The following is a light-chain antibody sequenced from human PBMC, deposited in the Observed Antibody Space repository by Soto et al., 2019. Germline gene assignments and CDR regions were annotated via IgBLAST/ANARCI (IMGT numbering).Light chain of an antibody. J-gene: IGKJ4*01. CDR3: QKRSNWLSLT. Sequence: EIVMTQSPATLSVSPGERATLSCRASQSVSSNLAWYQQKPGQAPRLLIYDASNRATGIPAGFSGSGSGTDFTLTISSLEPEDFAVYYCQKRSNWLSLTFGGGTKVEIK. CDR2: DAS. CDR1: QSVSSN. V-gene: IGKV3-11*01.